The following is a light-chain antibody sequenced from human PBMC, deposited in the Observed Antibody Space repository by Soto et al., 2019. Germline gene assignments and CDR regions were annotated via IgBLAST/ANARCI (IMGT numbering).Light chain of an antibody. V-gene: IGLV2-14*01. CDR3: SSYTSSSTLGV. J-gene: IGLJ1*01. CDR1: SSDVGGYNY. Sequence: QSVLTQPASVSGSPGQSITISCTGTSSDVGGYNYVSWYQQHQGKAPKLMIYEVSNRPSGVSNRFSGSKSGNTASLTISGLQAEDEADYYCSSYTSSSTLGVFGTGTKLTVL. CDR2: EVS.